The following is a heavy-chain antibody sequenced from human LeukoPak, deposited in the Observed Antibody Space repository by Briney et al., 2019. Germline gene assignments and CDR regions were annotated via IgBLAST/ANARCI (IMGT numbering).Heavy chain of an antibody. CDR2: VRYDQSAT. J-gene: IGHJ4*02. D-gene: IGHD3-3*01. CDR3: VKDQGECPGSRCYLRFLEY. CDR1: GFTFSIYG. V-gene: IGHV3-30*02. Sequence: PGGSLRLSCAASGFTFSIYGTHWVRQAPGKGLEWVTFVRYDQSATVYADSVQGRFTISRDNSKNTVYLQMNSLRVEDTALYFCVKDQGECPGSRCYLRFLEYWGQGTLVIVSS.